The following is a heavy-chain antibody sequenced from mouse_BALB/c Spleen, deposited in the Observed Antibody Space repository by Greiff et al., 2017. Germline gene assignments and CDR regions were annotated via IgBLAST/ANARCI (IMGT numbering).Heavy chain of an antibody. CDR3: ARKEGWLRRYAMDY. Sequence: QVQLKQSGPGLVQPSQSLSITCTVSGFSLTSYGVHWVRQSPGKGLEWLGVIWSGGSTDYNAAFISRLSISKDNSKSQVFFKMNSLQANDTAIYYCARKEGWLRRYAMDYWGQGTSVTVSS. CDR2: IWSGGST. V-gene: IGHV2-2*02. J-gene: IGHJ4*01. CDR1: GFSLTSYG. D-gene: IGHD2-2*01.